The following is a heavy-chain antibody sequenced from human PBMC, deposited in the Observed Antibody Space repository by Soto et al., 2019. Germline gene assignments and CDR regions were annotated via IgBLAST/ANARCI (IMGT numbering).Heavy chain of an antibody. CDR1: GGSISSSSYY. D-gene: IGHD2-15*01. J-gene: IGHJ2*01. CDR2: IYYSGST. V-gene: IGHV4-39*01. Sequence: ASETLSLTCTVSGGSISSSSYYWGWIRQPPGKGLEWIGSIYYSGSTYYNPSLKSRVTISVDTSKNQFSLKLSSVTAADTAVYYCARRPSKCSGGSCYGHFDLWGRGTLVTVSS. CDR3: ARRPSKCSGGSCYGHFDL.